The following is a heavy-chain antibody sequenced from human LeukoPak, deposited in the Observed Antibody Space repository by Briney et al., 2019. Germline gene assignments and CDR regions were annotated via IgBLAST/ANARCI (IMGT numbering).Heavy chain of an antibody. D-gene: IGHD3-9*01. Sequence: GGSLRLSCAASGFTFSSYAMRWVGQAPGKELEWVSAISGSGGSTYYADSVKGRFTISRDNSKDTLYLQMNSLRADDTAVYYSAKDLILTGYSFDYWGQGTLVTVSS. CDR2: ISGSGGST. V-gene: IGHV3-23*01. J-gene: IGHJ4*02. CDR1: GFTFSSYA. CDR3: AKDLILTGYSFDY.